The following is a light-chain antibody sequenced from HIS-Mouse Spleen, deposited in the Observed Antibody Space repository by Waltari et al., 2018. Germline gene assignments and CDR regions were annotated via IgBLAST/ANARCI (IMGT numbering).Light chain of an antibody. CDR1: QSVSSSY. CDR3: QQYGSSPPYT. Sequence: EIVLTQSPGTLSLSPGERATLSCRASQSVSSSYLAWYQQKPGQAPRLLIHGGSSRATGIPDRFSGSGSGTDFTLTISRLEPEDFAVYYCQQYGSSPPYTFGQGTKLEIK. CDR2: GGS. V-gene: IGKV3-20*01. J-gene: IGKJ2*01.